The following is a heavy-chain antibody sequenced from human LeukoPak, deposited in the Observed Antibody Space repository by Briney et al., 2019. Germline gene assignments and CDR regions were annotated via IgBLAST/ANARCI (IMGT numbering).Heavy chain of an antibody. CDR1: GFTFSSHA. CDR3: AKDIVVVPAPVGYIDL. J-gene: IGHJ2*01. V-gene: IGHV3-23*01. Sequence: PGGSLRLSCAASGFTFSSHAMSWVRQAPGKGLEWVSGISGSGGSTYYADSVKGRFTISRDNSKNTEYLQMNSLRAEDTAVYYCAKDIVVVPAPVGYIDLCRRGTLVTVSS. D-gene: IGHD2-2*01. CDR2: ISGSGGST.